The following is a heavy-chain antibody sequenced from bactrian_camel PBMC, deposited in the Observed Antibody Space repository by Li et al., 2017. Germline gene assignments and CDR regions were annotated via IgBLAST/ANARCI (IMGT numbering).Heavy chain of an antibody. J-gene: IGHJ6*01. Sequence: VQLVESGGELVQPGGTLRLSCAASGFSFGRSAMSWVRQAPGKGLEWVATTFTSDRNANSADSVKGRFFISRDNAKNTLYLQMNNLKSEDTALYYCAKGYLGGTDWSGFGYWGQGTQVTVS. CDR3: AKGYLGGTDWSGFGY. D-gene: IGHD2*01. CDR2: TFTSDRNA. V-gene: IGHV3S2*01. CDR1: GFSFGRSA.